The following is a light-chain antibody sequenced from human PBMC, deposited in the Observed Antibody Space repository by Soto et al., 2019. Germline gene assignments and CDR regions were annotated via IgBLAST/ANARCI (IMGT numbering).Light chain of an antibody. Sequence: EIVLTQSPGTLSLSPGERATLSCRASQSVSSSYLAWYQQKPGQAPRLLIYGASSRATGIPDRFSGSGSGTDFTLTISRLEPEDFAVYYCQQYGSSPQTSGGGTKVDIK. CDR1: QSVSSSY. CDR2: GAS. J-gene: IGKJ4*01. CDR3: QQYGSSPQT. V-gene: IGKV3-20*01.